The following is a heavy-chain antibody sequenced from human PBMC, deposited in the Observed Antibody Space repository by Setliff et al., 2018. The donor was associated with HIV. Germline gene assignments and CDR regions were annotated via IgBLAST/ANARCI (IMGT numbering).Heavy chain of an antibody. CDR1: GYSISSGFY. Sequence: PSETLSLTCAVSGYSISSGFYWGWIRQPPGKGLEWIGSIYHSGSTYYSPSLKSRVTISGDTSKNQFSLKLSSVTPADTAVYYCARQGTTRWENYMEVWGKGTTVTVS. J-gene: IGHJ6*03. D-gene: IGHD2-2*01. V-gene: IGHV4-38-2*01. CDR3: ARQGTTRWENYMEV. CDR2: IYHSGST.